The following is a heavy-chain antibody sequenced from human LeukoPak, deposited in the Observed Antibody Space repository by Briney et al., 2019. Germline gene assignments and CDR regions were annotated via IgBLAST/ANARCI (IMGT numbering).Heavy chain of an antibody. J-gene: IGHJ4*02. CDR3: ANAKGVVIASFDY. CDR1: GFTFSSYA. V-gene: IGHV3-23*01. D-gene: IGHD3-3*01. Sequence: GGSLRLSCAASGFTFSSYAMSWVRQAPGKGLEWVSAISGSGGSTYYADSVKGRFTISRDNSKNTLYLQMNSLRAEDTAVYYCANAKGVVIASFDYWGQGTLVTVSS. CDR2: ISGSGGST.